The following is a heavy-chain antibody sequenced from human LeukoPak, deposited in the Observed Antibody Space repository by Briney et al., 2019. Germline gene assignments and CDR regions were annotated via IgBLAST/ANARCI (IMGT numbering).Heavy chain of an antibody. CDR1: GFTFSDSY. CDR3: ARSGSYGSGSYYIPMDYYYMDV. J-gene: IGHJ6*03. D-gene: IGHD3-10*01. CDR2: ISGSGHDI. V-gene: IGHV3-11*04. Sequence: GGSLRLSCAASGFTFSDSYMTWVRQAPGKGVEWVAYISGSGHDINYSDSVKGRFTISRDNAKNSLYLQMNSLRAEDTAVYYCARSGSYGSGSYYIPMDYYYMDVWGKGTTVTISS.